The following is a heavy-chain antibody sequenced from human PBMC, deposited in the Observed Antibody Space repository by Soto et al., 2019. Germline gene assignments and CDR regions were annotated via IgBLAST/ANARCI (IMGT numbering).Heavy chain of an antibody. D-gene: IGHD6-13*01. V-gene: IGHV3-53*01. CDR2: IYSGGST. Sequence: EVQLVESGGGLIQPGGSLRLSCAASGFTVSSNYMSWVRQAPGKGLEWDSVIYSGGSTYYADSVKGRFTISRDNSKNTLYLQMDSLRAADTAVYYCARVSSGSSSWYYYYYGMDVWGQGTTVTVSS. CDR3: ARVSSGSSSWYYYYYGMDV. J-gene: IGHJ6*02. CDR1: GFTVSSNY.